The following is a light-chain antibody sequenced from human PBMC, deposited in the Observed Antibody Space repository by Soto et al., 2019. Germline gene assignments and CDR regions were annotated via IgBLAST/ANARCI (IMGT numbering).Light chain of an antibody. CDR1: QAVGYN. J-gene: IGKJ2*01. CDR3: QQSFT. V-gene: IGKV3-15*01. CDR2: GAS. Sequence: EVVMTQSPATLYVSPGERVTLSCRASQAVGYNLAWYQHKPGQAPRLLIYGASTRVTGIPTRFSGSGSGTEFTLTISSLQSEDFGIYYCQQSFTFGPGTKLEIK.